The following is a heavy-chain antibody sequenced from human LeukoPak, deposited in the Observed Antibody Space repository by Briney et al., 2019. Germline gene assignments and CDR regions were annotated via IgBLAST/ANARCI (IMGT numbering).Heavy chain of an antibody. CDR1: GYTFTTYG. CDR2: ISAYSGST. CDR3: ARDRDWNVDY. J-gene: IGHJ4*02. Sequence: GSVKVSCKASGYTFTTYGISWVRQAPGQGLEWMGWISAYSGSTNYAQNLQGRVTMTTDTSTSTAYMELRSLRSDDTAFYYCARDRDWNVDYWGQGTLVTDSS. D-gene: IGHD1-1*01. V-gene: IGHV1-18*01.